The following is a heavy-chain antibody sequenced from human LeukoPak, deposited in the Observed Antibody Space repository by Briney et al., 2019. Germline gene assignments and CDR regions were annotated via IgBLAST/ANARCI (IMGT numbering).Heavy chain of an antibody. CDR2: INPNSGGT. V-gene: IGHV1-2*02. D-gene: IGHD2-2*01. CDR1: GYTFNGYY. J-gene: IGHJ5*02. Sequence: ASVKVSCKASGYTFNGYYMHWVRQAPGQGLEWMGWINPNSGGTNYAQKFQGRVTMTRDTSISTAYMELSRLRSDDTAVYYCARDLVVVPAAINWFDPWGQGTLVTVSS. CDR3: ARDLVVVPAAINWFDP.